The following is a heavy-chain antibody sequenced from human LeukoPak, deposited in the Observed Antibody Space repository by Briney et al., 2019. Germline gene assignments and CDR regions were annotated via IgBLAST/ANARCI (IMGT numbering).Heavy chain of an antibody. CDR1: GGSISGYY. CDR2: IYYSGST. V-gene: IGHV4-59*01. CDR3: ARGLTGGWFDP. Sequence: PSETLSLTCTVSGGSISGYYWSWIRQPPGKGLEWIGYIYYSGSTNYNPSLKSRVTISVDTSKNQFSLKLSSVTAADTAVYYCARGLTGGWFDPWGQGTLVTVSS. D-gene: IGHD7-27*01. J-gene: IGHJ5*02.